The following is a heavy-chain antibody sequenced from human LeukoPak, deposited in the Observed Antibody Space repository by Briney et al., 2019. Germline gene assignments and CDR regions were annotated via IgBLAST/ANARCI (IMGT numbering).Heavy chain of an antibody. CDR2: INHSGST. D-gene: IGHD2-15*01. CDR3: ARTPGLSRRYCSGGSCYKYAFDI. CDR1: GGSFSGYY. J-gene: IGHJ3*02. V-gene: IGHV4-34*01. Sequence: SETLSLTCAVYGGSFSGYYWSWIRQPPGKGLEWIGEINHSGSTNYNPSLKSRVTISVDTSKNQFSLKLGSVTAADTAVYYCARTPGLSRRYCSGGSCYKYAFDIWGQGTMVTVSS.